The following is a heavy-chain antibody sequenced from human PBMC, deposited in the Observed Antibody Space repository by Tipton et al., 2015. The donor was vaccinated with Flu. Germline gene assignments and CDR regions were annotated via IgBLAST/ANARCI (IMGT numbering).Heavy chain of an antibody. D-gene: IGHD4-17*01. V-gene: IGHV3-30*04. J-gene: IGHJ3*02. Sequence: SLRLSCAASGFTFSSYAMHWVRQVPGKGLEWVAVISYDGSNKYYADSVKGRFTISRDNSKNTLYLQMNSLRAEDTAVYYCARDHGDYVDAFDIWGQGTMVTVSS. CDR1: GFTFSSYA. CDR2: ISYDGSNK. CDR3: ARDHGDYVDAFDI.